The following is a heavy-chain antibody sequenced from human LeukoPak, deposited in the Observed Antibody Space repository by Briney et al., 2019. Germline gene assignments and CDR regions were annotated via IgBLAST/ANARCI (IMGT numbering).Heavy chain of an antibody. Sequence: GGSLRLSCAASGFTFSSYGMHWVRQAPGKGLEWVAVIWYDGSNKYYADSVKGRFTISRDNSKNTLYLRMNSLRAEDTAVYYCATGGYCSSTSCYDDAFDIWGQGTMVTVSS. D-gene: IGHD2-2*01. CDR1: GFTFSSYG. CDR2: IWYDGSNK. CDR3: ATGGYCSSTSCYDDAFDI. J-gene: IGHJ3*02. V-gene: IGHV3-33*01.